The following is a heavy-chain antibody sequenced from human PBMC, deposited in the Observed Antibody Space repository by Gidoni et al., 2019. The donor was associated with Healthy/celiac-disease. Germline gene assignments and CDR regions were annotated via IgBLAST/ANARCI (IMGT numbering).Heavy chain of an antibody. V-gene: IGHV1-2*02. Sequence: QVQLVQSGAEVKKPGASVKVSCKASGYTFTGYYMPWVRQAPGQGLEWMGWINPNSGGTNYAQKFQGRVTMTRDTSISTAYMELSRLRSDDTAVYYCARAAGYSSGWYGVHDAFDIWGQGTMVTVSS. CDR1: GYTFTGYY. CDR3: ARAAGYSSGWYGVHDAFDI. CDR2: INPNSGGT. J-gene: IGHJ3*02. D-gene: IGHD6-19*01.